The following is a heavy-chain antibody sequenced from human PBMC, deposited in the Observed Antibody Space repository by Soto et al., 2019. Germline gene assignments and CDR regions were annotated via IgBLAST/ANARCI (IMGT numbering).Heavy chain of an antibody. CDR1: GFTFSSYA. V-gene: IGHV3-30-3*01. CDR2: ISYDGSNK. D-gene: IGHD3-3*01. CDR3: ARGERITIFGVALAGMDV. J-gene: IGHJ6*02. Sequence: GSLRLSCAASGFTFSSYAMHWVRQAPGKGLEWVAVISYDGSNKYYADSVKGRFTISRDNSKNTLYLQMNSLRAEDTAVYYCARGERITIFGVALAGMDVWGQGTTVTVSS.